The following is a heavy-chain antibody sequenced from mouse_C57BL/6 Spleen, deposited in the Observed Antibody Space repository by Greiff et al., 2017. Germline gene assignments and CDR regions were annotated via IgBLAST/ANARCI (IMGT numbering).Heavy chain of an antibody. Sequence: EVQLQQSGPELVKPGASVKISCKASGYTFTDYYMDWVKQSHGKSLEWIGDINPNNGGTSYNQKFKGKATLTVDKSSSTAYMELRSLTSEDSAVYYCARGNGYGFDYWGQGTTLTVSS. V-gene: IGHV1-26*01. CDR2: INPNNGGT. D-gene: IGHD2-2*01. J-gene: IGHJ2*01. CDR1: GYTFTDYY. CDR3: ARGNGYGFDY.